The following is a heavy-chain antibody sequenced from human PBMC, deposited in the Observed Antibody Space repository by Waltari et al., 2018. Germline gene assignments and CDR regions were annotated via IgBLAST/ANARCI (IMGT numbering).Heavy chain of an antibody. V-gene: IGHV1-2*02. J-gene: IGHJ4*02. D-gene: IGHD6-19*01. CDR3: ARERSIAVAGTFDY. Sequence: QVQLVQSGAEVKKPGASVKVSCKASGYTFTGYYMPWVRQAPGQGLEWMGWTNPNSGGTNYAQKFQGRVTMNRDTSISTAYMELSRLRSDDTAVYYCARERSIAVAGTFDYWGQGTLVTVSS. CDR2: TNPNSGGT. CDR1: GYTFTGYY.